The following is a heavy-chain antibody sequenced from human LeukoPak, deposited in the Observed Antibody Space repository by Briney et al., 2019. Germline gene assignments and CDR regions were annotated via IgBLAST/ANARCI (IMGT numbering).Heavy chain of an antibody. CDR2: INPNSGDT. D-gene: IGHD2-2*01. Sequence: GASVKVSCKASGYTFTGYHMHWVRQAPGQGLEWMGRINPNSGDTNYALKFQGRVTMTRDTSITTAYMELSRLRSDDTAMYYCARDYCSSTSCLFDYWGQGTLVTVSS. J-gene: IGHJ4*02. CDR3: ARDYCSSTSCLFDY. V-gene: IGHV1-2*06. CDR1: GYTFTGYH.